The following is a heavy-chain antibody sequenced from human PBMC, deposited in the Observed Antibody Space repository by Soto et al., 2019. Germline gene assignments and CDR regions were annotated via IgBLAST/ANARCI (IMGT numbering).Heavy chain of an antibody. CDR1: GFTVSSKY. CDR3: ARDDVLCDGGRCYGIPLDV. J-gene: IGHJ6*04. Sequence: GGSLRLSCAASGFTVSSKYMTWVRQASGKGLEWVSLIQSGGTTYYADSVKGRFTISRDTSENTLHLQMDSLRVEDTAVYYCARDDVLCDGGRCYGIPLDVWGKGITVTVSS. D-gene: IGHD2-15*01. CDR2: IQSGGTT. V-gene: IGHV3-66*01.